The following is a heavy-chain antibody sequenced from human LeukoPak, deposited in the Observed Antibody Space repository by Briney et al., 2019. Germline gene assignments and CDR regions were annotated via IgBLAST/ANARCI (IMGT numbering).Heavy chain of an antibody. D-gene: IGHD2/OR15-2a*01. Sequence: GASVKVSCKASGYSSTSCYLHWVRQAPGQGLEWMGVINPSGGSTSYAQNFQGRVTMTRDTSTSTVYMELSSLRSEDTAVYYCARTTEYRRPLDYWGQGTLVTVSS. CDR1: GYSSTSCY. V-gene: IGHV1-46*01. CDR3: ARTTEYRRPLDY. J-gene: IGHJ4*02. CDR2: INPSGGST.